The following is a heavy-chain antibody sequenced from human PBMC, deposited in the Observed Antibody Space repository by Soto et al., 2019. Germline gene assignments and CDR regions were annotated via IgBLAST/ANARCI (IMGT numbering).Heavy chain of an antibody. V-gene: IGHV3-74*01. CDR1: GFNFGNNW. J-gene: IGHJ4*02. CDR3: ATAEVDY. CDR2: MNSDGRTT. Sequence: PGGSLRLSCAASGFNFGNNWMHWVRQAPGKGLEWVSRMNSDGRTTNYADSVKGRFTVSRDNAKNTLYLQMNSLRAEDTAVYYCATAEVDYRGPGTLVTVSS.